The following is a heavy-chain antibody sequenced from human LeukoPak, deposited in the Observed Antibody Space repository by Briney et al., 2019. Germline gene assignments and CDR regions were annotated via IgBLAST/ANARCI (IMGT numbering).Heavy chain of an antibody. V-gene: IGHV4-61*02. CDR3: ARTCPPIAARPYYYYYMDV. J-gene: IGHJ6*03. CDR1: GGSISSGSYY. CDR2: IYTSGST. D-gene: IGHD6-6*01. Sequence: PSQTLSLTCTVSGGSISSGSYYWSWIRQPAGKGLEWIGRIYTSGSTNYNPSLKSRVTISVDTSKNQFSLKLSSVTAADTAVYYCARTCPPIAARPYYYYYMDVWGKGTTVTASS.